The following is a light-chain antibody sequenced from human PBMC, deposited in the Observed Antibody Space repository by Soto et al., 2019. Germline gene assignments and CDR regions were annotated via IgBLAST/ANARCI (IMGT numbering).Light chain of an antibody. Sequence: QSALTQPPSVSGSPGQSVTISCTGTSSDVGKYDRVSWYQQPPGTAPKLIIYEVTNRPSVVPARCSGTKSGNTASLTISGLQAEDEAEYYCSSYISTSRYVFGAGTKVTVL. CDR1: SSDVGKYDR. V-gene: IGLV2-18*02. CDR3: SSYISTSRYV. J-gene: IGLJ1*01. CDR2: EVT.